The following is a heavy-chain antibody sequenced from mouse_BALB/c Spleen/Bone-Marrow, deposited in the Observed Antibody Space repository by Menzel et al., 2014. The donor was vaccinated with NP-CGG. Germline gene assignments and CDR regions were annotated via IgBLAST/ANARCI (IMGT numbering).Heavy chain of an antibody. Sequence: EVKLLESGGGLVQPGGSLKLSCAASGFDFSRYWMSWVRQAPGKGLEWIGEINPDSSTISYTPSLKDKFIISRDNAKNTLYLQMSKVRSEDTALYYCARNAYYAMDYRGQGTSVTVSS. V-gene: IGHV4-1*02. CDR3: ARNAYYAMDY. J-gene: IGHJ4*01. CDR1: GFDFSRYW. CDR2: INPDSSTI.